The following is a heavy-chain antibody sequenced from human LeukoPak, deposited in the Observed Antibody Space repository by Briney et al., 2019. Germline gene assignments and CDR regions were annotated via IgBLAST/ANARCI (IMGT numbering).Heavy chain of an antibody. D-gene: IGHD3-3*01. CDR1: GGSISSGGYC. V-gene: IGHV4-31*03. J-gene: IGHJ6*02. CDR2: IYYSGST. CDR3: ARDEHDFWSGYYPTGYGMDV. Sequence: SETLSLTCTASGGSISSGGYCWSWIRQHPGKGLEWIGYIYYSGSTYYNPSLKSRVTISVDTSKNQFSLKLSSVTAADTAVYYCARDEHDFWSGYYPTGYGMDVWGQGTTVTVSS.